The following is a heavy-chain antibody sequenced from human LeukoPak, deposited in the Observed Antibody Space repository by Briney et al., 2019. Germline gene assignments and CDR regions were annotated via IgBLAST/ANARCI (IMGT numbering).Heavy chain of an antibody. D-gene: IGHD5-12*01. Sequence: EASVKVSCKASGYIFTAYYIHWVRQAPGQGLEWMGWINPNNAYTDYAQEFQDRVTLTRDTSITTAYLELNRPRSDDTAVYYCARGGMDIMNTGLWKPLEFWGQGALVTVSS. V-gene: IGHV1-2*02. CDR1: GYIFTAYY. J-gene: IGHJ4*02. CDR3: ARGGMDIMNTGLWKPLEF. CDR2: INPNNAYT.